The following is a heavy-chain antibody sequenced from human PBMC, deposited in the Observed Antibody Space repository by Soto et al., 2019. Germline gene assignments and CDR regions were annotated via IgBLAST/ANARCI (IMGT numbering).Heavy chain of an antibody. CDR2: IIPIFGTA. Sequence: GASVKVYCKASGGTFSSYAISWVRQAPGQVLEWMGGIIPIFGTANYAQKFQGRVTITADESTSTAYMELSSLRSEDTAVYYCARALGSGWFVVHNWFDPWGQGTLVTVSS. J-gene: IGHJ5*02. D-gene: IGHD6-19*01. CDR1: GGTFSSYA. V-gene: IGHV1-69*01. CDR3: ARALGSGWFVVHNWFDP.